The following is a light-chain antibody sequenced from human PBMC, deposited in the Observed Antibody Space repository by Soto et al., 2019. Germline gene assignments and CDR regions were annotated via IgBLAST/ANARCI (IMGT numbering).Light chain of an antibody. CDR3: QQYGTSPGT. V-gene: IGKV3-20*01. Sequence: ESVLAESPGTLSLYTGERATLSCRASQSISSTQLVWYQQKPGQAPTLLIFGASSRATGIPDRFSGSGSGTDFTLTISGLQPEDFAVYYCQQYGTSPGTFGQGTKVDNK. CDR1: QSISSTQ. J-gene: IGKJ1*01. CDR2: GAS.